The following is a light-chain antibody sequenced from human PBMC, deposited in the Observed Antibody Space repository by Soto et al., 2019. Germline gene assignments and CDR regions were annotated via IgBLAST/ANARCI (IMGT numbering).Light chain of an antibody. V-gene: IGKV3-15*01. Sequence: EIVLTPSPGTLSLPPGESATLSCRASQSVSSNLAWYQQKPGQAPRLLIYGASTRATGIPARFSGSGSGTEFTLTISSLQSEDFAVYYCQQYNNWPPITFGQGTRLENK. CDR3: QQYNNWPPIT. J-gene: IGKJ5*01. CDR1: QSVSSN. CDR2: GAS.